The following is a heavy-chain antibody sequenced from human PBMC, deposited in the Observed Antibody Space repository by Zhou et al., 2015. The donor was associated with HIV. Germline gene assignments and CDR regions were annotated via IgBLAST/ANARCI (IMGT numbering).Heavy chain of an antibody. CDR3: ARDALPSDNYPKFDY. Sequence: QVQLVQSGAEVKKPGSSVKVSCKASGGTFSSYTISWVRQAPGQGLEWMGRIIPILGIANYAQKFQGRVTITADKSTSTAYMELSSLRSEDTAVYYCARDALPSDNYPKFDYWGQGTLVTVSS. CDR2: IIPILGIA. CDR1: GGTFSSYT. J-gene: IGHJ4*02. V-gene: IGHV1-69*08. D-gene: IGHD4-11*01.